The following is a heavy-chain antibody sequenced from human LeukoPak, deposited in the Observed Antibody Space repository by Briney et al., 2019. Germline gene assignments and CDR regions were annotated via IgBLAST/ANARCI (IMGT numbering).Heavy chain of an antibody. CDR3: ARKGVSSGWYPVDY. CDR1: GFTFSNYE. CDR2: ISSSGSDI. J-gene: IGHJ4*02. Sequence: PGGSLRLSCAASGFTFSNYEMHWVRQAPGKGLEWVSYISSSGSDIYYADSVKGRFTISRDNAKNSLYLHMNSLRAEDTAVYYCARKGVSSGWYPVDYWGQGTLVTVSS. D-gene: IGHD6-19*01. V-gene: IGHV3-48*03.